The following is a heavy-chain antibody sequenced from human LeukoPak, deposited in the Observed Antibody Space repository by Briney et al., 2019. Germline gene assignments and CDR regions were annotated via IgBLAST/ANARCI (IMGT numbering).Heavy chain of an antibody. CDR3: ARGFLMVPGPNYYMDV. J-gene: IGHJ6*03. D-gene: IGHD3-10*01. CDR2: IKPDGSEK. CDR1: GFIFRNYW. V-gene: IGHV3-7*01. Sequence: GGSLRLSCTASGFIFRNYWMNWVRQTPGKRLEWVANIKPDGSEKDYVHSVKGRFTIPRDNAKNTLYLQMNSLRAEDTAVYYCARGFLMVPGPNYYMDVWCKGTTATVSS.